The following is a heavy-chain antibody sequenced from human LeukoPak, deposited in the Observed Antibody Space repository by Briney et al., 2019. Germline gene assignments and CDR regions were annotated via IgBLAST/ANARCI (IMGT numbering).Heavy chain of an antibody. V-gene: IGHV3-74*01. Sequence: GGSLRLSCAGSGFTFSSYWMHGVRQAPGRGVVWVSRINSDGSSTSYADSVKGRFTISRDNTKNTLYLQMNSLRAEDTAVYYCARGGYRNGSLSDYWGQGTLVTVSS. J-gene: IGHJ4*02. D-gene: IGHD5-18*01. CDR1: GFTFSSYW. CDR2: INSDGSST. CDR3: ARGGYRNGSLSDY.